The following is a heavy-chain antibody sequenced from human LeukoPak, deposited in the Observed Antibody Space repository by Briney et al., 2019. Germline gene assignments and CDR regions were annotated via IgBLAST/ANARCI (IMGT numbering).Heavy chain of an antibody. CDR1: GFTFSSYW. J-gene: IGHJ6*03. Sequence: PGGPLRLSCAASGFTFSSYWMHWVRQAPGKGLVWVSRINSDGSSTSYADSVKGRFTISRDNAKNTLYLQMNSLRAEDTAVYYCARAMYSSGFYMDVWGKGTTVTVSS. D-gene: IGHD6-19*01. CDR3: ARAMYSSGFYMDV. CDR2: INSDGSST. V-gene: IGHV3-74*01.